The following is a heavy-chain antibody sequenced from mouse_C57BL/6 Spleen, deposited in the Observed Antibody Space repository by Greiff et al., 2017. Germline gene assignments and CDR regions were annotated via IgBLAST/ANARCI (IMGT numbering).Heavy chain of an antibody. Sequence: VKLMESGAELVRPGTSVKMSCKASGYTFTNYWMGWAKQRPGHGLEWIGDIYPGGGYTNYNEKFKGKATLTADKSSSTAYMQFSSLTSEDSAVYYCARGRDGHFAGYLDVWGTGTTVTVSS. D-gene: IGHD2-3*01. V-gene: IGHV1-63*01. CDR3: ARGRDGHFAGYLDV. CDR2: IYPGGGYT. CDR1: GYTFTNYW. J-gene: IGHJ1*03.